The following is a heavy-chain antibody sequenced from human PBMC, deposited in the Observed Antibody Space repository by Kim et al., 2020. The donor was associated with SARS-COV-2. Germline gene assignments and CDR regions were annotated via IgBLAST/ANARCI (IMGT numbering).Heavy chain of an antibody. CDR2: IDVANTNT. J-gene: IGHJ4*02. CDR1: GYTFTSYC. CDR3: ARDGRSVDYYFDY. Sequence: ASVKVSCKASGYTFTSYCLHWVRQPPGQSLKWMGWIDVANTNTHYSENFQGRVTISRDTSATTVYIELSSLRSEDTAVYYCARDGRSVDYYFDYWGQGTLVTVSS. V-gene: IGHV1-3*01.